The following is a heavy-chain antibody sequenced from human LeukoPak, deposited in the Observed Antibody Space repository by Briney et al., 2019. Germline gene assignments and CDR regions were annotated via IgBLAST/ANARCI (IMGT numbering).Heavy chain of an antibody. D-gene: IGHD5-12*01. Sequence: ASVKVSCKASGYTFTGYYIHWVRQAPGQGLEWMGWINPNSGGTNFPQKFQGRVTITRNTSISTAYMELSSLRSEDTAVYYCARVAGRGYDYSNWFDPWGQGTLVTVSS. CDR2: INPNSGGT. CDR3: ARVAGRGYDYSNWFDP. V-gene: IGHV1-2*02. J-gene: IGHJ5*02. CDR1: GYTFTGYY.